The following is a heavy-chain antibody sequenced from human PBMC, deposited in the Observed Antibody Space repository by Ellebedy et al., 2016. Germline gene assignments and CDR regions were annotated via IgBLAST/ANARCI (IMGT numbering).Heavy chain of an antibody. CDR3: ARGPTRGYSYGDGY. D-gene: IGHD5-18*01. CDR2: INHSGST. CDR1: GGSFSGYY. Sequence: SETLSLXXAVYGGSFSGYYWSWIRQPPGKGLEWIGEINHSGSTNYNPSLKSRVTISVDTSKNQFSLKLSSVTAADTAVYYCARGPTRGYSYGDGYWGQGTLVTVSS. V-gene: IGHV4-34*01. J-gene: IGHJ4*02.